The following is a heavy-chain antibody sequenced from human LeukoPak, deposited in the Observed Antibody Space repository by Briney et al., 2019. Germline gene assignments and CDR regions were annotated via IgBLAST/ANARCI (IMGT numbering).Heavy chain of an antibody. D-gene: IGHD3-10*01. CDR1: GFTFSSYW. J-gene: IGHJ4*02. Sequence: GGSLRLSCAASGFTFSSYWLHWARHAPGKGLVGVSRINSDGSSTSYADSVKGRFTISRDNAKNTLYLQMNSLRAEDTAVYYCARGLQVYYGSGSYKLDYWGQGALVTVSS. CDR3: ARGLQVYYGSGSYKLDY. CDR2: INSDGSST. V-gene: IGHV3-74*01.